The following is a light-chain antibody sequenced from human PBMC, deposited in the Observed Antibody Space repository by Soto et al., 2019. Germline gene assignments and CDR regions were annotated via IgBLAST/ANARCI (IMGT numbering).Light chain of an antibody. CDR2: LERSGSY. V-gene: IGLV4-60*02. Sequence: QLVLTQSSSASASLGSSVKLTCTLSSGHSSYIIAWHQQQPGKAPRYLMKLERSGSYNKGSGVPDRFSGSSSGADRYLTISNLQFEDEADYYCETWDSNTHVFGGGTKVTVL. CDR1: SGHSSYI. CDR3: ETWDSNTHV. J-gene: IGLJ2*01.